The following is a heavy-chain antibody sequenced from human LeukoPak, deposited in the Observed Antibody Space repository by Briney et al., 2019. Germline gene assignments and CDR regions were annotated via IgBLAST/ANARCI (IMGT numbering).Heavy chain of an antibody. V-gene: IGHV6-1*01. J-gene: IGHJ4*02. D-gene: IGHD4-23*01. CDR1: GDSVSSNSAA. CDR3: ARVMYGGNSVTWFFDY. CDR2: TYYRSKWYN. Sequence: SQTLSLTCSMSGDSVSSNSAAWNWIRQSPSRGLEWLGRTYYRSKWYNGYAVSVKSRITINPDTSKNQLSLKLSSVTAADTAVYYCARVMYGGNSVTWFFDYWGQGTLVTVSS.